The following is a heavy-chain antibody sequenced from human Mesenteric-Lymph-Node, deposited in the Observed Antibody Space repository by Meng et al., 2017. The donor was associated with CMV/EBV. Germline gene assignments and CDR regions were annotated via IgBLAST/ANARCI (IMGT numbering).Heavy chain of an antibody. CDR2: IHSGGVTT. CDR3: AMRITMISDS. CDR1: GFTFSTYA. D-gene: IGHD3-22*01. Sequence: GESLKISCVASGFTFSTYALTWVRQAPGKGLQWVSVIHSGGVTTYYADSVKGRFTISRDNTKNTLYLQMNSLRPEDTAVYYCAMRITMISDSWGQGTLVTVSS. J-gene: IGHJ5*01. V-gene: IGHV3-23*03.